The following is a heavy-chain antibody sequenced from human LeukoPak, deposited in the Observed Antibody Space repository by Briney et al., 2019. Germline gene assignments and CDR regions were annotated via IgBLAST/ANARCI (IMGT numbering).Heavy chain of an antibody. D-gene: IGHD6-19*01. J-gene: IGHJ3*02. CDR2: ITYNSGTI. Sequence: GGSLRLSCAASGFTFSSYSMNWVRQAPGKGLEWVSYITYNSGTIYYADSVKGRFTISRDNAKNSLYLQLNSLRPEDTAVYYCARTSRWGSGWFLGVNAFGIWGQGTMVTVSS. CDR1: GFTFSSYS. V-gene: IGHV3-48*01. CDR3: ARTSRWGSGWFLGVNAFGI.